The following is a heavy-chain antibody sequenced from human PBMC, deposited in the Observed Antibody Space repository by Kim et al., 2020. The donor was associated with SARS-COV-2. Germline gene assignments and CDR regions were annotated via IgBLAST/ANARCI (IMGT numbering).Heavy chain of an antibody. CDR2: ISGSGGST. J-gene: IGHJ2*01. D-gene: IGHD3-3*01. CDR1: GFTFSSYA. Sequence: GGSLRLSCAASGFTFSSYAMSWVRQAPGKGLEWVSAISGSGGSTYYADSVKGRFTISRDNSKNTLYLQMNSLRAEDTAVYDCAKDKELVGWVRIFGVGTGYFDLWDRGTLVTVSS. CDR3: AKDKELVGWVRIFGVGTGYFDL. V-gene: IGHV3-23*01.